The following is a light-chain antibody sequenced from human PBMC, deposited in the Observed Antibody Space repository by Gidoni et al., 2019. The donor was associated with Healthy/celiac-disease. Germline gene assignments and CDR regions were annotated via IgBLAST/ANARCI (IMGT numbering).Light chain of an antibody. Sequence: DIQMTQSPSSLSASVGDRVTITCRASQSISSYLNWYQQKPGKAPKHLIYAASSWQSGGPSRFSGSGSGTDVTITIISLQPEDYATYYCQQSYSTRPITFGQGTRLEIK. CDR3: QQSYSTRPIT. J-gene: IGKJ5*01. CDR2: AAS. V-gene: IGKV1-39*01. CDR1: QSISSY.